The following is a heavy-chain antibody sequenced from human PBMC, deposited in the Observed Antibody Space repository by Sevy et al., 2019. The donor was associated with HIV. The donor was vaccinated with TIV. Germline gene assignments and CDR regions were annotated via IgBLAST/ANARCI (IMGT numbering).Heavy chain of an antibody. V-gene: IGHV1-8*01. CDR2: MNPNRGNT. CDR3: AREGCSSTSCSPLSYYYMDV. J-gene: IGHJ6*03. CDR1: GYTFTSYD. Sequence: ASVKVSCKASGYTFTSYDINWVRQATGQGLEWMGWMNPNRGNTGYAQKFQGRVTMTRNTSISTAYMELSSLRSEDTAVYYCAREGCSSTSCSPLSYYYMDVWGKGTTVTVSS. D-gene: IGHD2-2*01.